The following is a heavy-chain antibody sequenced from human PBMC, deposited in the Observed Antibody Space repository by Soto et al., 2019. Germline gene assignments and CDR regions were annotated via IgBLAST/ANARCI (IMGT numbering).Heavy chain of an antibody. Sequence: SETLSLTCAVYGGSFSGYYWSWIRQPPGKGLEWIGEINHSGSTYYNPSLKSRVTISVDRSKNQFSLKLSSVTAADTAVYYCARVVGSGYYPYYFDYQGQGSLSTVSP. J-gene: IGHJ4*02. D-gene: IGHD3-22*01. CDR3: ARVVGSGYYPYYFDY. CDR2: INHSGST. V-gene: IGHV4-34*01. CDR1: GGSFSGYY.